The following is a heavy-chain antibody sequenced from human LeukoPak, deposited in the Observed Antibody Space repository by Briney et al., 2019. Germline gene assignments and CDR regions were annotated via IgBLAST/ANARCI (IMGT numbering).Heavy chain of an antibody. D-gene: IGHD2-15*01. CDR3: ITHLGYCSSGSCRHGMDV. V-gene: IGHV1-24*01. CDR1: GYSLTDLS. Sequence: ASVKVSCKVSGYSLTDLSMHWVRQAPGKGLEWMGGYDPEHEETIYAQKFQGRVTMTEDTSSDTAYMELSSLRSEDTAVYYCITHLGYCSSGSCRHGMDVWGQGTTVIVS. J-gene: IGHJ6*02. CDR2: YDPEHEET.